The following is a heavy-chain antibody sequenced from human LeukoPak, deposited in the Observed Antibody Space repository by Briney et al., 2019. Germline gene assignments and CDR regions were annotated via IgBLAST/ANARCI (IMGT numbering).Heavy chain of an antibody. CDR1: GFTFSSYG. Sequence: GGSLRLSCAASGFTFSSYGMHWVRQAPGKGLEWVAVISYDGSNKYYADSVEGRFTISRDNSKNTLYLQMNSLRAEDTAVYYCAKDQGSGYSYGYYPTFDYWGQGTLVTVSS. CDR3: AKDQGSGYSYGYYPTFDY. CDR2: ISYDGSNK. J-gene: IGHJ4*02. D-gene: IGHD5-18*01. V-gene: IGHV3-30*18.